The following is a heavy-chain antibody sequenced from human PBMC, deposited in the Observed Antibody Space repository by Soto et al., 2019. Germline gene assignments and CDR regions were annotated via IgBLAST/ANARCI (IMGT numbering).Heavy chain of an antibody. Sequence: GGSLRLSCAASGFTFSSYEMNWARQAPGKGLEWVSYISSSGSTIYYADSVKGRFTISRDNAKNSLYLQMNSLRAEDTAVYYCARAPGPYYYDSSGYRVYWGQGTLVTVSS. J-gene: IGHJ4*02. CDR3: ARAPGPYYYDSSGYRVY. V-gene: IGHV3-48*03. D-gene: IGHD3-22*01. CDR2: ISSSGSTI. CDR1: GFTFSSYE.